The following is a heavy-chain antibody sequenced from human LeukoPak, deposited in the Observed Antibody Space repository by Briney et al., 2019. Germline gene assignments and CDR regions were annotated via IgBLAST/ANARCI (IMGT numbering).Heavy chain of an antibody. J-gene: IGHJ4*02. D-gene: IGHD6-6*01. V-gene: IGHV3-66*01. CDR3: ARDPPAVAANTYG. CDR1: GVTVNNNY. CDR2: IYSGGST. Sequence: GGSLRLSCAASGVTVNNNYMIRVRQAPGKGLEWVSLIYSGGSTYYADSVKGRFTISRDNSKNTLYLQMNSLGAEDTAVYYCARDPPAVAANTYGWGQGTLVTVSS.